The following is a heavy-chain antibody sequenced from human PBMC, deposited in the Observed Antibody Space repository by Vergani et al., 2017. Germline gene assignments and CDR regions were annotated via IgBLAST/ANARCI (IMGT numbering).Heavy chain of an antibody. V-gene: IGHV4-59*10. Sequence: QVQLQQWGAGLLKPSETLSLTCAVYGGSFSGYYWSWIRQPAGKGLEWIGRIYTSGSTNYNPSLKSRVTMSVDTSKNQFSLKLSSVTAADTAVYYCAGGNPTPYYDFWSGLSGDVWGQGTTVTVSS. CDR1: GGSFSGYY. D-gene: IGHD3-3*01. CDR2: IYTSGST. J-gene: IGHJ6*02. CDR3: AGGNPTPYYDFWSGLSGDV.